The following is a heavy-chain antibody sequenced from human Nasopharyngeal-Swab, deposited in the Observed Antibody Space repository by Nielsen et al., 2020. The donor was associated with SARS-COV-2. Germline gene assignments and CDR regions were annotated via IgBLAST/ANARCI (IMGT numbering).Heavy chain of an antibody. CDR3: ARVRGAYSNYFDS. V-gene: IGHV3-30*09. Sequence: GSLRLSCAASGFTFNSYAMHWLRQAPGKGLEWVAGILYDGSKKFHADSVKGRFAISRDNSKNTLYLQMNSLRAEDTAMYYCARVRGAYSNYFDSWGQGTLATVSS. J-gene: IGHJ4*02. D-gene: IGHD2-21*01. CDR1: GFTFNSYA. CDR2: ILYDGSKK.